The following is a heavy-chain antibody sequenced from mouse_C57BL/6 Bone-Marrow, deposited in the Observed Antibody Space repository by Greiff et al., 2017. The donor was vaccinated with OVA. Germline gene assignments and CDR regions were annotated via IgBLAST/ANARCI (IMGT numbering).Heavy chain of an antibody. D-gene: IGHD2-3*01. Sequence: EVKLVESGGDLVKPGGSLKLSCAASGFTFSSYGMSWVRQTPDKRLEWVATISSGGSYTYYPDSVKGRFTISRDNAKNTLYLQMSSLKSEDTAMYYCARPGWFLYYLDYWGQGTTLTVSS. J-gene: IGHJ2*01. CDR3: ARPGWFLYYLDY. CDR1: GFTFSSYG. CDR2: ISSGGSYT. V-gene: IGHV5-6*01.